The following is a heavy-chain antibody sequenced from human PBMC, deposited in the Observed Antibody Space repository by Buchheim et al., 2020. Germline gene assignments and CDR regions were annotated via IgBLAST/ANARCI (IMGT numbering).Heavy chain of an antibody. CDR3: AREFHSGSLDSGYYHYYMNV. D-gene: IGHD1-26*01. Sequence: QVQLQESGPRLVKPSETLSLTCTVSGGSISNYYWSWIRQPPGAALEWIGYIPYSGTTNYNPSLRSRITISLDASKNQFSLKLTYVTAADTAMYVCAREFHSGSLDSGYYHYYMNVWGRGTT. CDR2: IPYSGTT. V-gene: IGHV4-59*01. CDR1: GGSISNYY. J-gene: IGHJ6*03.